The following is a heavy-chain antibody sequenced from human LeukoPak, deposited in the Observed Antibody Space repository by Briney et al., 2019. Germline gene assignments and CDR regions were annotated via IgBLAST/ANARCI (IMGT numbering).Heavy chain of an antibody. CDR1: GGTFSSYA. CDR3: ASQYPVVPAAISGGKNYYYGMDV. CDR2: IIPILGIA. V-gene: IGHV1-69*04. Sequence: GASVKVSCKASGGTFSSYAISWVRQAPGQGLEWMGRIIPILGIANYAQKFQGRVTITADKSTSTAYMELSSLRSEDTAVYYCASQYPVVPAAISGGKNYYYGMDVWGQGTTVTVSS. J-gene: IGHJ6*02. D-gene: IGHD2-2*01.